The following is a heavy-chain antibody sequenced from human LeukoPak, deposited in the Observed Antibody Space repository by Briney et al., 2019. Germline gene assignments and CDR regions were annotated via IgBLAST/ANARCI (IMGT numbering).Heavy chain of an antibody. CDR1: GGSISSYY. J-gene: IGHJ4*02. CDR2: IYYSGST. V-gene: IGHV4-59*08. CDR3: ASLATVAGSDY. D-gene: IGHD6-19*01. Sequence: PSETLSLTCTVPGGSISSYYWSWLRQPPGKGLEWIGYIYYSGSTNYNPSLKSRVTISVDTSKNQFSLKLSSVTAADTVVYYCASLATVAGSDYWGQGTLVTVSS.